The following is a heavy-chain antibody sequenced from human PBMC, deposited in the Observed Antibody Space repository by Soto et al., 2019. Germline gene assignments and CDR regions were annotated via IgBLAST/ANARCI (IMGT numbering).Heavy chain of an antibody. D-gene: IGHD4-4*01. J-gene: IGHJ6*03. V-gene: IGHV1-3*01. CDR1: GYTFTSYA. CDR3: ARDRDYSKIPGYYYYYMDV. Sequence: ASVKVSCKASGYTFTSYAMHWVRQAPGQRLEWMGWINAGNGNTKYSQKFQGRVTITRDTSASTAYMELSSLRSEDTAVYYCARDRDYSKIPGYYYYYMDVWGKGTTVTVSS. CDR2: INAGNGNT.